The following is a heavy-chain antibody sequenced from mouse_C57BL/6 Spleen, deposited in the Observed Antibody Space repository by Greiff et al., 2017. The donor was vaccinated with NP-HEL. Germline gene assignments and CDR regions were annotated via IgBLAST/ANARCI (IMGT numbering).Heavy chain of an antibody. V-gene: IGHV14-2*01. Sequence: VQLQQSGAELVKPGASVKLSCTASGFNITDYYMHWVKQRTEQGLEWIGRIDPEDGETKYAPKFQGKATITADTSSNTAYLQLSSLTSEDTAVYYCARSPYYGSSYDWYFDVWGTGTTVTVSS. D-gene: IGHD1-1*01. CDR3: ARSPYYGSSYDWYFDV. J-gene: IGHJ1*03. CDR2: IDPEDGET. CDR1: GFNITDYY.